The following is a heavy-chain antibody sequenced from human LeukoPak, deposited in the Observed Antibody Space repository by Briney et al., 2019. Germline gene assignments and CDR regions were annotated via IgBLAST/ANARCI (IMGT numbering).Heavy chain of an antibody. D-gene: IGHD1-20*01. CDR2: IYYSGST. Sequence: SETLSLTCTVSGGSISSSSYYWGWIRQPPGKGLEWIGSIYYSGSTYYNPSLKSRVTISVDTSKNQFSLKLSSVTAADTAVYYCARAKPYNWNGGAFDIWGQGTMVTVSS. V-gene: IGHV4-39*07. CDR1: GGSISSSSYY. J-gene: IGHJ3*02. CDR3: ARAKPYNWNGGAFDI.